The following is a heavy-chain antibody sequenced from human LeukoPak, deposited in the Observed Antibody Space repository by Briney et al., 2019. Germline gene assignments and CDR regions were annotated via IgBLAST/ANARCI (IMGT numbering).Heavy chain of an antibody. CDR3: ARDDIGSGSLETFDI. V-gene: IGHV4-61*02. CDR2: IYTSGST. Sequence: SETLSLTCTVSGGSISSGSYYWSWIRQPAGKGLEWIGRIYTSGSTNYNPSLKSRVTISVDTSKNQFSLKLSSVTAADTAVYYCARDDIGSGSLETFDIWGQGTMVTVSS. J-gene: IGHJ3*02. D-gene: IGHD3-10*01. CDR1: GGSISSGSYY.